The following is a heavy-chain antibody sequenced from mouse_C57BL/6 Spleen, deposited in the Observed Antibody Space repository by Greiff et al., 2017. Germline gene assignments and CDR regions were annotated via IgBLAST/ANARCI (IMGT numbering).Heavy chain of an antibody. V-gene: IGHV1-64*01. CDR1: GYTFTSYW. Sequence: VKLQQPGAELVKPGASVKLSCKASGYTFTSYWMHWVKQRPGQGLEWIGMIHPNSGSTNYNEKFKSKATLTVDKSSSTAYMQLSSLTSEDSAVYYCARETKDYYAMDYWGQGTSVTVSS. J-gene: IGHJ4*01. CDR3: ARETKDYYAMDY. CDR2: IHPNSGST.